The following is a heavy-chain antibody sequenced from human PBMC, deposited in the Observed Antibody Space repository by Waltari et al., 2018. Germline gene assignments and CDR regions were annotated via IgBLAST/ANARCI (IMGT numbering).Heavy chain of an antibody. CDR3: ARDRNVVVPAVMDV. Sequence: EVQLVESGGGLVQPGGSLRLSCAASGFTFSSYWMSWVLQAPGKGLEWVANIKQDGSEKYYVDSVKGRFTISRDNAKNSLYLQMNSLRAEDTAVYYCARDRNVVVPAVMDVWGKGTTVTVSS. V-gene: IGHV3-7*01. D-gene: IGHD2-2*01. CDR2: IKQDGSEK. CDR1: GFTFSSYW. J-gene: IGHJ6*04.